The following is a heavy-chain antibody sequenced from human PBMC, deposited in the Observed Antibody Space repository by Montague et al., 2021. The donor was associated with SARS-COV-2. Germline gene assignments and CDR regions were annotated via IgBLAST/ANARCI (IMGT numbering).Heavy chain of an antibody. CDR3: ARGYSD. Sequence: SLRLSCAASGFTFSDSWMHWVRQAPGKGLVWVSGINGDGSRTVYADSVKGRFTISRDNAKNTLFLQMNILRAEDTADYYRARGYSDWGQGTLVTVSS. V-gene: IGHV3-74*03. D-gene: IGHD1-1*01. J-gene: IGHJ4*02. CDR1: GFTFSDSW. CDR2: INGDGSRT.